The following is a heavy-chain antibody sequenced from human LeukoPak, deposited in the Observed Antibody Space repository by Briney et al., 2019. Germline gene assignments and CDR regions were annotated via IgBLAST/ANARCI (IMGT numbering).Heavy chain of an antibody. V-gene: IGHV4-38-2*02. CDR3: AREGRQYQLHYYMDV. CDR1: GYSISSGYY. CDR2: IYHSGST. D-gene: IGHD4-23*01. Sequence: PSETLSLTCTVSGYSISSGYYWGWIRQPPGKGLEWIGSIYHSGSTYYNPSLNSRVTISVDTSKNQFPLKLSSVTAADTAVYYCAREGRQYQLHYYMDVWGRGTTVTVSS. J-gene: IGHJ6*03.